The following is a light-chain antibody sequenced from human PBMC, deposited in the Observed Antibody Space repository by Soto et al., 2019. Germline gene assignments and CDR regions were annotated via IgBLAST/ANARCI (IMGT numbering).Light chain of an antibody. Sequence: QSVLTQPPSASGSPGQSVTISCTGSKSDIGIYDFVSWYQHHPGQAPRLIIYEVVQRPSGVPDRFSGSNSGNTASLTVSGPQAADEADYFCESYAGSNTYVFGTGTKLTVL. CDR3: ESYAGSNTYV. V-gene: IGLV2-8*01. CDR2: EVV. J-gene: IGLJ1*01. CDR1: KSDIGIYDF.